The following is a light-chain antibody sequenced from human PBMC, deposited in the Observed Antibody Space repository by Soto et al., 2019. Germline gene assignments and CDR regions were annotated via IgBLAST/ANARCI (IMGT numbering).Light chain of an antibody. CDR3: QQYNSYPWT. CDR1: QSISSR. CDR2: KAS. Sequence: DIQMTQSPSTLSASVGDRVTITCRASQSISSRLAWYQQKPGKAPKLLIYKASSLESGVPSRFSGSGSGTEGTLTIGKLEPDDFATYYCQQYNSYPWTFGQGTKVEIK. J-gene: IGKJ1*01. V-gene: IGKV1-5*03.